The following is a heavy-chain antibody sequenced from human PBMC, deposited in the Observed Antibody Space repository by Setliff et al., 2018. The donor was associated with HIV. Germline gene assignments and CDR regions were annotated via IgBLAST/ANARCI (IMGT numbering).Heavy chain of an antibody. CDR1: GGSFSGYY. D-gene: IGHD3-22*01. V-gene: IGHV4-34*01. Sequence: PSETLSLTCAVYGGSFSGYYWSWIRQPPGKGLEWIGEINHSGSTNYNPSLESRVTISVDTSKNQFSLKLSSVTAADTAVYYCARGPYYYDSSGYYHWGQGTLVTVPQ. CDR3: ARGPYYYDSSGYYH. CDR2: INHSGST. J-gene: IGHJ4*02.